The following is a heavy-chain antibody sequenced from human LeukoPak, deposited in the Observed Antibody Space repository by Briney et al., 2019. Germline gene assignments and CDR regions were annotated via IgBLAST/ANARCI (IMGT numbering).Heavy chain of an antibody. CDR1: GFTVNSNY. V-gene: IGHV3-53*01. CDR3: ARGLYGPVPDY. D-gene: IGHD4-17*01. J-gene: IGHJ4*02. Sequence: GGSLRLSCAASGFTVNSNYMSWVRQAPGKGLECVSVLYGGGTTYYADSVKGRFTISRDNSKNTPYLQMNSLRAEDTAVYYCARGLYGPVPDYWGQGTLVTVSS. CDR2: LYGGGTT.